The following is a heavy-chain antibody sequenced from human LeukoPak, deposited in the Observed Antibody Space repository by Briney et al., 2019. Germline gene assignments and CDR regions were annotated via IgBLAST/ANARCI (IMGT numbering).Heavy chain of an antibody. CDR1: GGSISSSAYN. J-gene: IGHJ5*02. Sequence: SETLSLTCTVSGGSISSSAYNWGWIRQPPGKGLEWIGSIHIGGSTYYNPSLKSRVTISVDTSKNQFSLNLRSVTAADTAMYYCARLWSTDCSGGSCPHQPNPWGQGTLVTVSS. CDR2: IHIGGST. D-gene: IGHD2-15*01. CDR3: ARLWSTDCSGGSCPHQPNP. V-gene: IGHV4-39*01.